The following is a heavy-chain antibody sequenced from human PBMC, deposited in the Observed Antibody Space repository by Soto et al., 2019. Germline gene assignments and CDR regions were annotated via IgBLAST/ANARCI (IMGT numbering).Heavy chain of an antibody. V-gene: IGHV3-74*01. J-gene: IGHJ4*02. CDR2: INSDGSIT. CDR3: VRYPRSVGGSYRPDY. D-gene: IGHD3-16*02. CDR1: GFTFNSYV. Sequence: PGGSLRLSCAASGFTFNSYVMTWVRQAPGEGLVWVSRINSDGSITNYADAVKGRFTISRDNVKNTLYLQMNSLRAEDTAVYYCVRYPRSVGGSYRPDYWGQGTLVTVSS.